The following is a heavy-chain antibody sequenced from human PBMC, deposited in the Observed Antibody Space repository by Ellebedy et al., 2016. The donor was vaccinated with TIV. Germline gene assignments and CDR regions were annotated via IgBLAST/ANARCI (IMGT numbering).Heavy chain of an antibody. D-gene: IGHD6-13*01. CDR2: INPNSGNT. J-gene: IGHJ4*02. CDR3: ARVAFIAAAGPFDY. Sequence: AASVKVSCKASGYTFTAFYMHWVRQAPGQGLEWMGWINPNSGNTNYAQKFQGWVTMTRDTSISTAYMELSRLRSDDTAVYYCARVAFIAAAGPFDYWGQGTLVTVSS. CDR1: GYTFTAFY. V-gene: IGHV1-2*04.